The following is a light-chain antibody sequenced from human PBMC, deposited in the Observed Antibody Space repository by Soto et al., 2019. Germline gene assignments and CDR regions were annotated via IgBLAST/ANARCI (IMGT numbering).Light chain of an antibody. Sequence: QSVLTQPASVSGSPGQSITISCTGTSSDVGIYNYVSWYQQEPGKAPKLLIYGVTSRPSGVSDRFSGSKSGNTASLTISGLQAEDESDYYCFSYTTSSTYVVGTGTKV. CDR1: SSDVGIYNY. V-gene: IGLV2-14*01. CDR3: FSYTTSSTYV. J-gene: IGLJ1*01. CDR2: GVT.